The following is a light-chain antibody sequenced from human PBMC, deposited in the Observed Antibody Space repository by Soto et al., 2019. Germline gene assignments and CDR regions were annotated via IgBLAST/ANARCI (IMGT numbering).Light chain of an antibody. CDR1: QSVTSSC. CDR2: TTS. Sequence: EIVLTQSPGTLSLSPGERATLSCTASQSVTSSCLAWYQRKPGQAPRLLIHTTSIRATDIPDRFSGSGSGTDFTLTISRLQPDDFATYYCQQYNSYPVAFGQGTKLEIK. J-gene: IGKJ2*01. V-gene: IGKV3-20*01. CDR3: QQYNSYPVA.